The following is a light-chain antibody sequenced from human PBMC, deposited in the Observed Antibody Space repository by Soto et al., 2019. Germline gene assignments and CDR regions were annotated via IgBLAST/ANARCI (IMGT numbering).Light chain of an antibody. Sequence: EIVLTQSPGTLSLSPGERATLSCRASQRVSSSYLAWYQQKPGQAPRLLIYTTSSRATGIPDRFSGSGSGTDFTLTISRLEPEDFAVYYCQQYGDSPFTFGPGTKVDIK. V-gene: IGKV3-20*01. CDR2: TTS. CDR3: QQYGDSPFT. CDR1: QRVSSSY. J-gene: IGKJ3*01.